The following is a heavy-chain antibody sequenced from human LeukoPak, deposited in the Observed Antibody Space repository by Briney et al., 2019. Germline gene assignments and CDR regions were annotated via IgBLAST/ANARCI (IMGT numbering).Heavy chain of an antibody. J-gene: IGHJ4*02. CDR1: GGSISSYY. CDR2: IYTSGST. Sequence: SETLSLTCTVSGGSISSYYWSWIRQPAGKGLEWIGRIYTSGSTNYNPSLKSRVTMSVDTSKNQFSLKLSSVTAADTAVYYCARSSAGWPPYYFDYWGQGTLVTVSS. D-gene: IGHD6-19*01. CDR3: ARSSAGWPPYYFDY. V-gene: IGHV4-4*07.